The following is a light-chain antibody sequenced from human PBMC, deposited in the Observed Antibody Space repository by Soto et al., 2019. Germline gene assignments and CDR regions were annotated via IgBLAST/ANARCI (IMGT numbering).Light chain of an antibody. CDR2: VAS. J-gene: IGKJ2*01. CDR1: QSVSSSY. V-gene: IGKV3-20*01. Sequence: EIVLTQSPGTLSLSPGERATLSCRASQSVSSSYLVWYQQKPGQAPRLLIYVASSRATGIPDRFSGSGSGTYFALSSSRLEAEDFAVYYCQQYGSSPMYTFGQGTKLEIK. CDR3: QQYGSSPMYT.